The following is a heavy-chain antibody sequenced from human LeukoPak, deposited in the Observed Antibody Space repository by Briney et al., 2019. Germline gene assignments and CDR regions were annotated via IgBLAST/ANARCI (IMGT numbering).Heavy chain of an antibody. Sequence: GGSLRLSCVVSGFTFRNYAMSWVRQPPGKGLEWVSGISGSGGSTYYSDSVRGRFTISRDNSKNTLYLQMNSLRAEDTAVYYCARGAGRTYYYDSSGYSNDYWGQGTLVTVSS. J-gene: IGHJ4*02. D-gene: IGHD3-22*01. V-gene: IGHV3-23*01. CDR2: ISGSGGST. CDR1: GFTFRNYA. CDR3: ARGAGRTYYYDSSGYSNDY.